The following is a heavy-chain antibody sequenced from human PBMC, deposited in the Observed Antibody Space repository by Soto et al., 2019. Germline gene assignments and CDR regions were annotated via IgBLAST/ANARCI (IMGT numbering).Heavy chain of an antibody. CDR2: ITASAGST. V-gene: IGHV3-23*01. CDR3: AKASSWYPYFDY. CDR1: GFTFSSYA. Sequence: PGGSLRFSCTASGFTFSSYAMNWVRQAPGKGLEWVSGITASAGSTYYADSVKGRFTISRDNSKNTLYLHVNSLRAEDTAVYYCAKASSWYPYFDYWGQGTLVTVSS. J-gene: IGHJ4*02. D-gene: IGHD6-13*01.